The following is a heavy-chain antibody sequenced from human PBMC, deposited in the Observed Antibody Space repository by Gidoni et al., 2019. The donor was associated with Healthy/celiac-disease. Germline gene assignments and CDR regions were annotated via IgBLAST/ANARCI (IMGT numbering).Heavy chain of an antibody. J-gene: IGHJ4*02. CDR2: IRGSGGST. CDR1: GFTFSSYA. CDR3: ATPQKASSGTSFDY. D-gene: IGHD6-19*01. V-gene: IGHV3-23*01. Sequence: EVQLLESGGGLVQPGGSLRLSCAASGFTFSSYAMSWVRQAPGKGLEWVSAIRGSGGSTYYADSVKGRFTISRDNSKNTLYLQMNSLRAEDTAVYYCATPQKASSGTSFDYWGQGTLVTVSS.